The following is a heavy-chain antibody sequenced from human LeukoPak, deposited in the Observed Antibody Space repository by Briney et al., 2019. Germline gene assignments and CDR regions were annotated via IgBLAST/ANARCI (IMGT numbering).Heavy chain of an antibody. D-gene: IGHD6-6*01. CDR3: SRGLGQPVDS. CDR2: LYSEGGRT. CDR1: GFIFKNDW. Sequence: PGGSLRLSCVGSGFIFKNDWMHWVRKAPGKGLVWVSRLYSEGGRTYYADSVKGRFTISRDNAKNTLYLQKNSLTVEDTAVYYCSRGLGQPVDSWGQGTLVTVSS. V-gene: IGHV3-74*01. J-gene: IGHJ4*02.